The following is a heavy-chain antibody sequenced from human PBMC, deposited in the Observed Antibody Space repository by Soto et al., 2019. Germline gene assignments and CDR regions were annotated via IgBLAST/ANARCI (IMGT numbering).Heavy chain of an antibody. CDR2: IYPGDSDT. J-gene: IGHJ5*02. CDR1: GYSFTSYW. Sequence: PGESLKISCKGSGYSFTSYWIGWVRQMPGKGLEWMGIIYPGDSDTRYSPSFQGQVTISADKSISTAYLQWSSLKASDTAMYYCARQRIAVAGPYNWFDPWGQGTLVTVSS. D-gene: IGHD6-19*01. V-gene: IGHV5-51*01. CDR3: ARQRIAVAGPYNWFDP.